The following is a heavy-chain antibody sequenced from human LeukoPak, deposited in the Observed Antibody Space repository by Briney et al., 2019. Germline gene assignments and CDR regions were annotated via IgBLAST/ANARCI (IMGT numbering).Heavy chain of an antibody. J-gene: IGHJ4*02. D-gene: IGHD5-24*01. Sequence: SETLSLTCTVSGGSISSSSYYWGWIRQPPGKGLEWIGSIYYSGSTYYNPSLKSRVTISVDTSKNQFSLKLSSVTAADTAVYYCARPTGRDGYNYWGQGTLVTVSS. CDR2: IYYSGST. CDR3: ARPTGRDGYNY. CDR1: GGSISSSSYY. V-gene: IGHV4-39*07.